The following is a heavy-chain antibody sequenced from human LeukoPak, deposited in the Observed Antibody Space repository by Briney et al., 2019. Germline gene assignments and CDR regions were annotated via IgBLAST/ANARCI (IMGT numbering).Heavy chain of an antibody. Sequence: GASVKVSCKASGYTFTSYDINWVRQATGQGLEWMGWMNPNSGNTGYAQKFQGRVTMTRNTSISTAYMELSSLRSEDTAVYYCARGGGARITMVRGVIIPPLYGMDVWGQGTTVTVSS. CDR3: ARGGGARITMVRGVIIPPLYGMDV. J-gene: IGHJ6*02. D-gene: IGHD3-10*01. V-gene: IGHV1-8*01. CDR2: MNPNSGNT. CDR1: GYTFTSYD.